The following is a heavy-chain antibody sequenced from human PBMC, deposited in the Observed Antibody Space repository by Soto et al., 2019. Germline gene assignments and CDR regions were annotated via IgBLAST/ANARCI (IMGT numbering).Heavy chain of an antibody. D-gene: IGHD3-22*01. CDR1: GFTFSSYA. J-gene: IGHJ4*02. CDR3: VFHYYDSSGYYNIDY. V-gene: IGHV3-64D*06. Sequence: GGSLRLSCSSSGFTFSSYAMHWVRQAPGKGLEYVSAISSNGGSTYYADSVKGRFTISRDNSKNTLYLQMSSLRAEDTAVYYCVFHYYDSSGYYNIDYWGQGTLVTVSS. CDR2: ISSNGGST.